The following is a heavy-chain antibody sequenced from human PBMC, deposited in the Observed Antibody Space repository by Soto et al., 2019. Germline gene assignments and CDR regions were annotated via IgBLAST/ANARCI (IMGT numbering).Heavy chain of an antibody. CDR1: GGTFSSYA. J-gene: IGHJ6*02. D-gene: IGHD2-21*02. V-gene: IGHV1-69*01. CDR3: ARDRAGGNCGGDCYYYYGMVV. CDR2: IIPIFGTA. Sequence: QVQLVQSGAEVKKPGSSVKVSCKASGGTFSSYAISWVRQAPGQGLEWMGGIIPIFGTANYAQKFQGRVTITADESTSTAYMELSSLSSEDTAVYYCARDRAGGNCGGDCYYYYGMVVWGQGTTVTVSS.